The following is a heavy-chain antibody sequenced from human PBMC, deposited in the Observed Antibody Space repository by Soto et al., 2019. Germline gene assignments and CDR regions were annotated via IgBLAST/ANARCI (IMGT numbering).Heavy chain of an antibody. CDR2: IDYRGST. D-gene: IGHD3-9*01. Sequence: SETLSLTCTVSGDSISKSGHYWGWIRQPQGKALEWIGGIDYRGSTLYNPSLRSRITMSIDTSKKFFSLKLTSVSASDTALYYCTRLLTPDDTPCPSWFGSWGQGTLVTVSS. CDR3: TRLLTPDDTPCPSWFGS. CDR1: GDSISKSGHY. V-gene: IGHV4-39*02. J-gene: IGHJ5*01.